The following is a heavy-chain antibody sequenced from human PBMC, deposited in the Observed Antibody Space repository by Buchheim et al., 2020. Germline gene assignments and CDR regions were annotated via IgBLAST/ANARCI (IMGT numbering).Heavy chain of an antibody. V-gene: IGHV4-31*03. CDR1: GGSISSGGYY. CDR2: IYYSGST. J-gene: IGHJ3*02. D-gene: IGHD2-15*01. Sequence: QVQLQESGPGLVKPSQTLSLTCTVSGGSISSGGYYWSWIRQHPGKGLEWIGYIYYSGSTYYNPSLQSRVTISVDKSKNQFSLKLSSVTAADTAVYYCARDRYCSGGSCWDAFDIWGQGT. CDR3: ARDRYCSGGSCWDAFDI.